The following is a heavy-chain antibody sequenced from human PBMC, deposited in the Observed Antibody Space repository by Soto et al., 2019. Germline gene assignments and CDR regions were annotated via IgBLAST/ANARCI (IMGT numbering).Heavy chain of an antibody. Sequence: QVQLVQSGAEVKKPGASVKVSCKASGYTFTSYGISWVRQAPGQGLEWMGWISAYNGNTNYAQKLQGRVTMTTDTSTSTAYRELRSLRSDDTAVYYCARVGLTQFWSGYHDYWGQGTLVTVSS. J-gene: IGHJ4*02. V-gene: IGHV1-18*01. CDR2: ISAYNGNT. CDR1: GYTFTSYG. D-gene: IGHD3-3*02. CDR3: ARVGLTQFWSGYHDY.